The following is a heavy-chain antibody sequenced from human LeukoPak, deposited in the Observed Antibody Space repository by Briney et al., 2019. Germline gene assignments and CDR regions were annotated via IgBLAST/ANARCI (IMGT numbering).Heavy chain of an antibody. D-gene: IGHD3-16*01. V-gene: IGHV3-21*04. CDR1: GFPFSTYS. Sequence: PGGSLRLSCAASGFPFSTYSMTWVRQGPGKGLEWVSSISSSSGNIHYADSVWGRSTISRDSAKNSLYLQMNSLRAEDTAIFYCARIRADYDSLDIWGQGTMVTVSS. J-gene: IGHJ3*02. CDR3: ARIRADYDSLDI. CDR2: ISSSSGNI.